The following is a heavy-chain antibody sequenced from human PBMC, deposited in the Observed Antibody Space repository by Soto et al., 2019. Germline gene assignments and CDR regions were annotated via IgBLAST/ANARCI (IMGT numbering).Heavy chain of an antibody. D-gene: IGHD6-13*01. CDR2: INPNSGGT. V-gene: IGHV1-2*02. CDR3: ASGAAGTPPAYYYGMDV. CDR1: GYTFTGYY. Sequence: GASVKVSCKASGYTFTGYYMHWVRQAPGQGLEWMGWINPNSGGTNYAQKFQGRVTMTRDTSISTAYMELSRLRSDDTAVYYCASGAAGTPPAYYYGMDVWGQGTTVTVSS. J-gene: IGHJ6*02.